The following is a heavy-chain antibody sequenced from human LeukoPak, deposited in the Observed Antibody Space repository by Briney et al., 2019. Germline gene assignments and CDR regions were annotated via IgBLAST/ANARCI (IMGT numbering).Heavy chain of an antibody. V-gene: IGHV6-1*01. CDR3: AGTTDYSSFLAF. J-gene: IGHJ4*02. CDR2: TYYRSKWHN. CDR1: GDSVSSSSAV. D-gene: IGHD4-11*01. Sequence: SQTLSLTCAVSGDSVSSSSAVWNWIRQSPSRGLEWLGRTYYRSKWHNEYAESVKSRISITSDTSKNQFSLQLISVTPEDTAEYYCAGTTDYSSFLAFCGQGTLVTVSP.